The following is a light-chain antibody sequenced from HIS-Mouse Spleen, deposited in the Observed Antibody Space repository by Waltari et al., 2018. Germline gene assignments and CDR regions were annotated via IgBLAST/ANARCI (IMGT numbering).Light chain of an antibody. V-gene: IGLV3-10*01. J-gene: IGLJ2*01. CDR2: EDS. Sequence: SYELTHPPSLSVSPGQTASITCSGDALPTNYPYWYQQKSGQAPVLVIYEDSKRPSGIPERFSGSSSGTMATLTISGAQVEDEADYYCYSTDSSGNHRVFGGGTKLTVL. CDR1: ALPTNY. CDR3: YSTDSSGNHRV.